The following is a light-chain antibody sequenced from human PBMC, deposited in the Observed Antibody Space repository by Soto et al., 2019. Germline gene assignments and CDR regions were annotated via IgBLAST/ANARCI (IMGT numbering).Light chain of an antibody. CDR1: SSDVGAYNY. V-gene: IGLV2-14*01. Sequence: QSALTQPASVSASPGQSITLSCSGTSSDVGAYNYVSWYQQHPGKAPKLMIYEVSNRPSGVSTRFSGSKSGNTASLTISGLQADDEADYYCTSYTTTSSLGVFGGGTKLTVL. J-gene: IGLJ2*01. CDR2: EVS. CDR3: TSYTTTSSLGV.